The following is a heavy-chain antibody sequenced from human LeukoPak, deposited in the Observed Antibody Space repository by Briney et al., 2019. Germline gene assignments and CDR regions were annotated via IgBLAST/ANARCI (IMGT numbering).Heavy chain of an antibody. V-gene: IGHV1-24*01. D-gene: IGHD1-7*01. Sequence: ASVKVSCKVSGYTLTELSMHWVRQAPGKGLEWMGGFDPEDGETIYAQKFQGRVTMTEDTSTDTAYMELSSLRSEDTAVYYCATERMGTNPDPGAFDIWGQGTMVTVSS. CDR2: FDPEDGET. J-gene: IGHJ3*02. CDR1: GYTLTELS. CDR3: ATERMGTNPDPGAFDI.